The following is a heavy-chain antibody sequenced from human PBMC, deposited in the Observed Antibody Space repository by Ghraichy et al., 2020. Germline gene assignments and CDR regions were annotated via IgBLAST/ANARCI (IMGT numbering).Heavy chain of an antibody. CDR2: ISYDGSNK. V-gene: IGHV3-30-3*01. CDR3: ARDYLVHSSSWSYYFDY. J-gene: IGHJ4*02. D-gene: IGHD6-13*01. Sequence: GESLNISCAASGFTFSSYAMHWVRQAPGKGLEWVAVISYDGSNKYYADSVKGRFTISRDNSKNTLYLQMNSLRAEDTAVYYCARDYLVHSSSWSYYFDYWGQGTLVTVSS. CDR1: GFTFSSYA.